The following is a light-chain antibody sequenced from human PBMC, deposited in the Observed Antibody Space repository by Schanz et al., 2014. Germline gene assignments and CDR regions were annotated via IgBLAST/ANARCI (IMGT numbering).Light chain of an antibody. CDR2: NAS. V-gene: IGKV3-20*01. CDR1: QSVNGRF. J-gene: IGKJ3*01. Sequence: EIVLTQSPGTLSLSPGERATLSCKASQSVNGRFLAWYQQKPGQAPRLLIYNASKRATGTPDRFSGSGSGTDFTLTISRLEPEDFAVYYCQHYGSSPLFTFGPGTTVDIK. CDR3: QHYGSSPLFT.